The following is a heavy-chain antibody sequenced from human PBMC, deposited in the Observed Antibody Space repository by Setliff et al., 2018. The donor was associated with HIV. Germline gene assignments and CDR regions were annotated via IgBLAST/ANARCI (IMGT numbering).Heavy chain of an antibody. Sequence: SVKVSCKASGGTFSNYAFSWVRQAPGQGLEWMGGIIPILGIANYAQKFQGRVTITTDESTSTAYMELSSLRSEDTAVYYCARALAAAHYGSGSYLGYYYMDVWGKGTTVTVSS. J-gene: IGHJ6*03. D-gene: IGHD3-10*01. CDR3: ARALAAAHYGSGSYLGYYYMDV. V-gene: IGHV1-69*10. CDR2: IIPILGIA. CDR1: GGTFSNYA.